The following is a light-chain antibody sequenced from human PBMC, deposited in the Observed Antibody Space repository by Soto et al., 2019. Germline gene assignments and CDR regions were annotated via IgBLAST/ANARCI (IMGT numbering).Light chain of an antibody. J-gene: IGKJ1*01. CDR2: ATS. V-gene: IGKV1-5*01. CDR1: QRISNC. Sequence: DIQMTQSPSTLAASLGDRVTITCRASQRISNCLAWYQQKPGSAPKLLIYATSRLQSGVPLRFTGSASGTDFTLTISSLQHEDFATYYCQQYHSSHTWTFGQGTKVDIK. CDR3: QQYHSSHTWT.